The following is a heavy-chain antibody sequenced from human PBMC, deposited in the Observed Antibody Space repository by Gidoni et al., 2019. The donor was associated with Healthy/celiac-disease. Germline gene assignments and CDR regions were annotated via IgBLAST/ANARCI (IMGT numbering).Heavy chain of an antibody. CDR3: ARSHPADYYDSIGYYHIDS. Sequence: QVQLQQWGAGRLKPSETLSLTCAVYGGSFSGYYWSWIRQPPGKGLEWIGEINHSGSTNYNPSLKSRVTISVDTSKYQFSLKLSSVTAADTAVYYCARSHPADYYDSIGYYHIDSWGQGTLVTVSS. CDR1: GGSFSGYY. CDR2: INHSGST. V-gene: IGHV4-34*01. D-gene: IGHD3-22*01. J-gene: IGHJ4*02.